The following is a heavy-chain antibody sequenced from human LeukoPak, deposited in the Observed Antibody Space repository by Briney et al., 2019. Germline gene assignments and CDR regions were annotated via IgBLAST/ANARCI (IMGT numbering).Heavy chain of an antibody. J-gene: IGHJ4*02. CDR3: ARERGADYYDPYPYFDY. V-gene: IGHV1-69*13. CDR2: IIPIFGTA. D-gene: IGHD3-22*01. CDR1: GGTFSSYA. Sequence: ASVKVSRKASGGTFSSYAISWVRQAPGQGLEWMGGIIPIFGTANYAQKFQGRVTITADESTSTAYMELSSLRSEDTAVYYCARERGADYYDPYPYFDYWGQGTLVTVSS.